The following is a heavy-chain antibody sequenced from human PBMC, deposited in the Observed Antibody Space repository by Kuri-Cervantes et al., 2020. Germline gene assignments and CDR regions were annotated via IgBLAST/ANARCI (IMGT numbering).Heavy chain of an antibody. CDR1: GYTLTELS. CDR2: FDPEDGET. D-gene: IGHD6-13*01. CDR3: ARGPRLYSSSWYKTSGAFDI. J-gene: IGHJ3*02. Sequence: ASVKVSCKVSGYTLTELSMHWVRQAPGKGLEWMGGFDPEDGETIYAQKFQGRVTMTRNTSISTAYMELSSLRSEDTAEYYCARGPRLYSSSWYKTSGAFDIWGQGTMVTVSS. V-gene: IGHV1-24*01.